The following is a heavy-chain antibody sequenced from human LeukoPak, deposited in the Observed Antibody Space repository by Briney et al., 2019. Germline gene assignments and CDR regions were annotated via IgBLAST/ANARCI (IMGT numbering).Heavy chain of an antibody. J-gene: IGHJ3*02. V-gene: IGHV4-4*02. CDR1: GGSISSSNW. D-gene: IGHD4-17*01. Sequence: PSETLSLTCAVSGGSISSSNWWSWVRQPPGKGLEWIGEIYHSGSTNYNPSLKSRVTISVDKSKNQFSLKLSSVTAADTAVYYCARDYGYGDYNAFDIWGQGTMVTVSS. CDR2: IYHSGST. CDR3: ARDYGYGDYNAFDI.